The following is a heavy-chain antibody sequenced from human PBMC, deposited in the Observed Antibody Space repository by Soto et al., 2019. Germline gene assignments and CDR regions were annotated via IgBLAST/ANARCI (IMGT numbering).Heavy chain of an antibody. Sequence: GGSLRLSCAASGFTFSSYGMHWVRQAPGKGLEWVAVIWYDGSNKYYADSVKGRFTISRDNSKNTLYLQMNSLRAEDTAVYYCARDRHYYDSSGYYFVWVPFDYWGQGTLVTVSS. CDR1: GFTFSSYG. V-gene: IGHV3-33*01. CDR3: ARDRHYYDSSGYYFVWVPFDY. CDR2: IWYDGSNK. D-gene: IGHD3-22*01. J-gene: IGHJ4*02.